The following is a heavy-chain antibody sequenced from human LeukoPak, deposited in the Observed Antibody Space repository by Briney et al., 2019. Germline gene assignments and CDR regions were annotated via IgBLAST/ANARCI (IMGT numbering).Heavy chain of an antibody. D-gene: IGHD6-19*01. Sequence: ASVKVSCKASGYTFTSYGISWVRQAPGQGLEWMGWISAYNGSTNYAQKLQGRVTMTTDTSTSTAYMELRSLRSDDTAVYYCARDSGSSGSGANYGMDVWGQGTTVTVSS. CDR1: GYTFTSYG. V-gene: IGHV1-18*01. CDR3: ARDSGSSGSGANYGMDV. CDR2: ISAYNGST. J-gene: IGHJ6*02.